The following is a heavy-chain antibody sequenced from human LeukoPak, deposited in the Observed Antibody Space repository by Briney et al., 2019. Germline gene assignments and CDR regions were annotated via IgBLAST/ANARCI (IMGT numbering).Heavy chain of an antibody. Sequence: SETLSLTCTVSGGSISSYYWSWIRQPPGKGLEWIGEINHSGSTNYNPSLKSRVTISVDTSKNQFSLKLSSVTAADTAVYYCASGAHTFDYWGQGTLVTVSS. CDR2: INHSGST. CDR3: ASGAHTFDY. V-gene: IGHV4-34*01. J-gene: IGHJ4*02. CDR1: GGSISSYY.